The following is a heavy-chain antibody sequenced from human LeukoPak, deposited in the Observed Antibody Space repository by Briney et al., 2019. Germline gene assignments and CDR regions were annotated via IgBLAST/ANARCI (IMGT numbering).Heavy chain of an antibody. Sequence: GGSVRLSCAASGFNFDAYAMHWVRQAPGKGLQWVSLISADGGSTYYADSVKGRFTISRDNSKNSLYLQMNSLTTEDTAFYYCAKDKAGTIVWYGRWAIGLFDYWGQGTLLTVSS. CDR3: AKDKAGTIVWYGRWAIGLFDY. CDR1: GFNFDAYA. V-gene: IGHV3-43*02. D-gene: IGHD6-13*01. CDR2: ISADGGST. J-gene: IGHJ4*02.